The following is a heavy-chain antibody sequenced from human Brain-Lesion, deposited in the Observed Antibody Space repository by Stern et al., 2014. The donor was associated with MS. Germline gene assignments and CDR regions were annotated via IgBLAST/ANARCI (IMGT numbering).Heavy chain of an antibody. CDR3: ARGRVVPGFQYYATDV. CDR1: GGSISSGGYY. CDR2: IFNSGST. Sequence: QVQLVESGPGLVKPSQTLSLSCTVSGGSISSGGYYWSWIRQPAGKGLEWIGRIFNSGSTSYTPSPKSRVPISIDPSKNQFSLRLNSMTAADTAVYYCARGRVVPGFQYYATDVWGQGTTVIVSS. V-gene: IGHV4-61*02. D-gene: IGHD2-2*01. J-gene: IGHJ6*02.